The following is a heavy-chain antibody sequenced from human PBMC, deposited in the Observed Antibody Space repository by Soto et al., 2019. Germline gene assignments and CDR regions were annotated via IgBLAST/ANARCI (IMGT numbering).Heavy chain of an antibody. Sequence: QVSLQESGPGLVKPSQTLSLTCFVSGDSITNGDYYWSWIRQPPGKALEWIAYIYYNGITHYNPSLKSRVTISLDTSQNHFSLNMTSVTDADTAVYSGARGIQEGFDPWGQVTLVTVSS. CDR3: ARGIQEGFDP. D-gene: IGHD5-18*01. CDR2: IYYNGIT. J-gene: IGHJ5*02. CDR1: GDSITNGDYY. V-gene: IGHV4-30-4*01.